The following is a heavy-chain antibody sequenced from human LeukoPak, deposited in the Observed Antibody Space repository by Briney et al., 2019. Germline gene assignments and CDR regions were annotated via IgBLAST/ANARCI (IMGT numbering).Heavy chain of an antibody. V-gene: IGHV3-13*01. CDR1: GFTFSDYD. CDR3: AREGKDWYLDL. Sequence: LAGGSLRLSCAASGFTFSDYDMHWVRQATGKGLEWVSNIGTAGATYYPGSVKGRFTISRENAMNSLYLQMNSLRAGDTAVYYCAREGKDWYLDLWGRGTLVIVSS. J-gene: IGHJ2*01. CDR2: IGTAGAT. D-gene: IGHD4-23*01.